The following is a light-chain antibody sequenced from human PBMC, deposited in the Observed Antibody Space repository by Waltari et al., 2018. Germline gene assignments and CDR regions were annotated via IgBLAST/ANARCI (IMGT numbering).Light chain of an antibody. Sequence: SYDLTQSPSVSVSPGQTASITCSGDELEKKYVCWYQQKPGQSPVLGFYQDVRRPSEIPERFSCSNSENTATLTISGTQPMDEADYYCQAWDSGVAGVFGTGTKVTVL. V-gene: IGLV3-1*01. CDR3: QAWDSGVAGV. J-gene: IGLJ1*01. CDR1: ELEKKY. CDR2: QDV.